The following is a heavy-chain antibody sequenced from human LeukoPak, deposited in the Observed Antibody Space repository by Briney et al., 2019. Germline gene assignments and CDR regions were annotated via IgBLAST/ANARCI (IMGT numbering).Heavy chain of an antibody. V-gene: IGHV1-69*13. J-gene: IGHJ6*02. CDR1: GGTFSSYA. CDR2: IIPIFGTA. CDR3: AGSGVVTHNYYYGMDV. D-gene: IGHD3-22*01. Sequence: SVKVSCEASGGTFSSYAISWVRQAPGQGLEWMGGIIPIFGTANYAQKFQGRVTITADESTSTAYMELSSLRSEDTAVYYCAGSGVVTHNYYYGMDVWGQGTTVTVSS.